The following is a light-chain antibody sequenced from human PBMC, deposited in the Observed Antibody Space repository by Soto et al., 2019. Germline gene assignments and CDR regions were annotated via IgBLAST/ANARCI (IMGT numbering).Light chain of an antibody. CDR2: GAS. J-gene: IGKJ1*01. V-gene: IGKV3-20*01. Sequence: ELVLTQSPGSLSLSPGERATLSCRASQTVRNNYLAWYQQIPGQAPRLLIYGASSRATGIPDRFSGSGSGTDFTLTITRLQPEDFAGYCCPQSGRSPWTSGQVTKVDIK. CDR3: PQSGRSPWT. CDR1: QTVRNNY.